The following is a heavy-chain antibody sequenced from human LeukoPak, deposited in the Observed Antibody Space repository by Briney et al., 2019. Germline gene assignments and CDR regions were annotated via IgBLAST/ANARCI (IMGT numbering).Heavy chain of an antibody. CDR3: ARGSSRSWYNGPFAFDF. J-gene: IGHJ4*02. D-gene: IGHD6-13*01. Sequence: ASVKVSCKASGYTFTGYYMHWVRQAPGQGLEWMGWINPNSGGTNYAQKFQGWVTMTRDTSISTAYMELSSLRSEDTAVYYCARGSSRSWYNGPFAFDFWGQGTLVTVSS. CDR1: GYTFTGYY. CDR2: INPNSGGT. V-gene: IGHV1-2*04.